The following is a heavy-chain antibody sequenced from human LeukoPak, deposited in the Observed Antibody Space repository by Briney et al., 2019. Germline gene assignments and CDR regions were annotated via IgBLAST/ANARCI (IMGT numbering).Heavy chain of an antibody. D-gene: IGHD3-22*01. Sequence: SETPSLTCTVSGGSISSSIYFWGWIRQPPGKGLEWIGSIYYSGSTYYNPTLKSRVTISVDTSKNQFSLKLTSVTAADTAVYYCARVSTMIVGDFDYWGQGTLVTVSS. CDR1: GGSISSSIYF. CDR2: IYYSGST. V-gene: IGHV4-39*01. CDR3: ARVSTMIVGDFDY. J-gene: IGHJ4*02.